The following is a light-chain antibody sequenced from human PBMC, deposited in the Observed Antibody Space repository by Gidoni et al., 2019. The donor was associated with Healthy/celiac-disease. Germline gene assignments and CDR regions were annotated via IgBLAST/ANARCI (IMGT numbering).Light chain of an antibody. CDR1: QSISSY. Sequence: IQMTQSPSSLSASVGDRVTITCLASQSISSYLNWYQQKPGKAPKLLIYAASSVQSGVPSRFSGSGSGTDLTLTISSMQHEDFATYYYQQSYSTPRTFGQGTKVEIK. V-gene: IGKV1-39*01. CDR3: QQSYSTPRT. J-gene: IGKJ1*01. CDR2: AAS.